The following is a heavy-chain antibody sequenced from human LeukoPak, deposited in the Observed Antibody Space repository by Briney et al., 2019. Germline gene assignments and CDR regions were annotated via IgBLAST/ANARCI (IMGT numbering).Heavy chain of an antibody. J-gene: IGHJ4*02. V-gene: IGHV1-18*01. CDR2: INTNNGNT. Sequence: ASVKVSCKTSGYPFSNYGISWVRQAPGQGLEWLGWINTNNGNTRYIQKLQGRVTMTTDTSTSTAYMELRSLRSDDTALYYCAREGLGYCTGGSCSAFDYWGQGTLVTVSS. D-gene: IGHD2-15*01. CDR3: AREGLGYCTGGSCSAFDY. CDR1: GYPFSNYG.